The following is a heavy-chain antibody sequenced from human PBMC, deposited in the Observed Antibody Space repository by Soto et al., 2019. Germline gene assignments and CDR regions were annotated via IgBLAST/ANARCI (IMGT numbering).Heavy chain of an antibody. CDR3: ARVTGGWWGVDY. CDR1: GFTVSRNY. V-gene: IGHV3-53*01. J-gene: IGHJ4*02. D-gene: IGHD2-15*01. Sequence: EVQLVESGGGLIQTGGSLRLSCGASGFTVSRNYMGWVRQAPGKGLEWVSLISTEGNTFFADSVKGRFTISRDNLHNTLYLQMNNLRVEDTAVYYCARVTGGWWGVDYWGRGTLVTVSS. CDR2: ISTEGNT.